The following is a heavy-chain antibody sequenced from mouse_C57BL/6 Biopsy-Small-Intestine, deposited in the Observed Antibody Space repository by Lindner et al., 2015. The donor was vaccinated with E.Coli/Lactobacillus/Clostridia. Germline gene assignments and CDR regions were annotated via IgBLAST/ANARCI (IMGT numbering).Heavy chain of an antibody. CDR2: INANNDKT. Sequence: SVKVSCKASGYTFTAYFIHWVRQAPGHRPEWMGWINANNDKTKYSQKFQGRVTITRDTSASTVYMELSSLRSDDTAVYYCARTSGAARPHDYWGQGTLVTVSS. J-gene: IGHJ4*01. V-gene: IGHV1-84*02. CDR3: ARTSGAARPHDY. D-gene: IGHD4-1*01. CDR1: GYTFTAYF.